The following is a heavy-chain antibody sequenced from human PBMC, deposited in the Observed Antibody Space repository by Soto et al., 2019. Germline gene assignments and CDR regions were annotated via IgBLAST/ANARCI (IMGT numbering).Heavy chain of an antibody. CDR1: GFTFSSYW. Sequence: GGSLRLSCAASGFTFSSYWMHWVCQAPGKGLVWVSRINSDGSSTSYADSVKGRFTISRDNAKNTLYLQMNSLRAEDTAVYYCARHKYHSSGPSAYWGQGTLVTVSS. V-gene: IGHV3-74*01. CDR2: INSDGSST. CDR3: ARHKYHSSGPSAY. J-gene: IGHJ4*02. D-gene: IGHD3-22*01.